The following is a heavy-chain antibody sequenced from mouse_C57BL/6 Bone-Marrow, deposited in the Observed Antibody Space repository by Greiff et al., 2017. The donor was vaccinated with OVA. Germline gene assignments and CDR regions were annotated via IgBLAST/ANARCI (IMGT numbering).Heavy chain of an antibody. CDR3: APSYYYGS. Sequence: QVQLQQSGAELARPGASVKMSCKASGYTFTSYTMHWVKQRPGQGLQWIGYINPSSGYTKYNQKFKDKATLTADKSSSTAYMQLNSLTSEDAAVYYCAPSYYYGSWGQGTTLTVAS. D-gene: IGHD1-1*01. V-gene: IGHV1-4*01. CDR2: INPSSGYT. CDR1: GYTFTSYT. J-gene: IGHJ2*01.